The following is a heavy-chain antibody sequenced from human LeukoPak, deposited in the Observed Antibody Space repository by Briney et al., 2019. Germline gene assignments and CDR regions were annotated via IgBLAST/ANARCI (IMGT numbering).Heavy chain of an antibody. J-gene: IGHJ5*02. CDR3: ASSRAAHDVLTGYSSDTNWFDP. D-gene: IGHD3-9*01. CDR1: GGSITSGGYY. CDR2: IFYTGAT. Sequence: TVYLTCTVSGGSITSGGYYWSWIRQYPGKGLEWIGYIFYTGATYYNTSLKSRVFIAKDMSKNQFPLTLSSVRAADTAVYKWASSRAAHDVLTGYSSDTNWFDPWGQGTLVTVSS. V-gene: IGHV4-31*03.